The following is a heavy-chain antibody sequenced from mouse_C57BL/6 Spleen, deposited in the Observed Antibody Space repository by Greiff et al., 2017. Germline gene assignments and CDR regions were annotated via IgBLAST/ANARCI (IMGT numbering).Heavy chain of an antibody. J-gene: IGHJ2*01. V-gene: IGHV1-80*01. Sequence: VQLQQSGAELVKPGASVKISCKASGYAFSSYWMNWVKQRPGKGLEWIGQIYPGDGDTNYNGKFKGKATLTADKSSSTAYMQLSSLTSEDSAVYFCAREITTVVEGFDYWGQGTTLTVSS. CDR2: IYPGDGDT. CDR1: GYAFSSYW. CDR3: AREITTVVEGFDY. D-gene: IGHD1-1*01.